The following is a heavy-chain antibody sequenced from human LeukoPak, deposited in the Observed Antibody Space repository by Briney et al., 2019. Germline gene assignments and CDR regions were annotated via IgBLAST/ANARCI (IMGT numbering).Heavy chain of an antibody. V-gene: IGHV4-59*01. D-gene: IGHD5-12*01. J-gene: IGHJ4*02. Sequence: SETLSLTCTVYGVSISSYYWSWLRQPPGKGLEWIGYIYYSGSTNYNPSLKSRVTISVDTSKNQFSLKLSSVTAADTAVYYCARDRGDGYDYFWDYWGQGTLVTVSS. CDR2: IYYSGST. CDR1: GVSISSYY. CDR3: ARDRGDGYDYFWDY.